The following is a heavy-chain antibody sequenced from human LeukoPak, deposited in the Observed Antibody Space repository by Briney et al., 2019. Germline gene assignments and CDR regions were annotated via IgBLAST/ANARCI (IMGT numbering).Heavy chain of an antibody. V-gene: IGHV4-59*01. CDR2: IYYSGDT. CDR1: DGAIAGYS. D-gene: IGHD2-15*01. CDR3: ARFPGSAEYRHYYHMDV. J-gene: IGHJ6*03. Sequence: SETLFLTCTVSDGAIAGYSWSWIRQAPGKGLEWIGYIYYSGDTNYNPSLQSRVTVSVDTSKNQFSLKLTSVTAADTAVYYCARFPGSAEYRHYYHMDVWGKGTTVTVSS.